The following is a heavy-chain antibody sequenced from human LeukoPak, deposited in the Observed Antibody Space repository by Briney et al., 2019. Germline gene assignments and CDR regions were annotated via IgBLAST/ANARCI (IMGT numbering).Heavy chain of an antibody. CDR1: GYTFTSYG. CDR2: IGAYNGNT. CDR3: ARFVVPAARSNYCYYMDV. Sequence: ASVKVSCKASGYTFTSYGISWVRQAPGQGLEWMGWIGAYNGNTNYAQKLQGRVTMTTDTSTSTAYMELRSLRSDDTAVYYCARFVVPAARSNYCYYMDVWGKGTTVTVSS. V-gene: IGHV1-18*01. J-gene: IGHJ6*03. D-gene: IGHD2-2*01.